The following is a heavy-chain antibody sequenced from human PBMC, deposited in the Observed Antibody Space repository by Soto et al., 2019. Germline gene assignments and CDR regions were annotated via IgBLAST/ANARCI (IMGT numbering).Heavy chain of an antibody. J-gene: IGHJ4*02. D-gene: IGHD6-13*01. V-gene: IGHV4-34*01. CDR2: INHSGRT. CDR1: GRSFSGYY. CDR3: AYWYTSSSTDLDS. Sequence: SETLSLTCAVYGRSFSGYYWSWIRQPPGKGLEWIGEINHSGRTNENPSLKSRVTISVDTSKNQFAIKLSTVCAADTAVYYCAYWYTSSSTDLDSWGKGTLAPVS.